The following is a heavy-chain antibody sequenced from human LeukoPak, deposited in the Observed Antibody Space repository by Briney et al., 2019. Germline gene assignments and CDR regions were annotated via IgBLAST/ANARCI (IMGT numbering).Heavy chain of an antibody. J-gene: IGHJ4*02. CDR2: ISYDGSNK. CDR3: ARDGFNVGNYFDY. Sequence: GGSLRLSCAASGFTFSSYAMHWVRQAPGKGLEWVAVISYDGSNKYYADSVKGRFTISRDNSKNTLYLQMNSLRAEDTAVYYCARDGFNVGNYFDYWGQGTLVTVSS. CDR1: GFTFSSYA. D-gene: IGHD7-27*01. V-gene: IGHV3-30-3*01.